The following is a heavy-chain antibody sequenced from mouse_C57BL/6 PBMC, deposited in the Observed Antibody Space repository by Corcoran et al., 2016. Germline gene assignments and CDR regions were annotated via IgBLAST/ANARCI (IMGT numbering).Heavy chain of an antibody. CDR2: INPNNGGT. V-gene: IGHV1-26*01. Sequence: EVQLQQSGPELVKPGASVKISCKASGYTFTDYYMNWVKQSHGKSLEWIGDINPNNGGTSYNQKFKGKATLTVDKSSSTAYMELRSLTSEDSAVYYCARGRVYYDFDYWGQGTTLTVSS. J-gene: IGHJ2*01. CDR1: GYTFTDYY. D-gene: IGHD2-1*01. CDR3: ARGRVYYDFDY.